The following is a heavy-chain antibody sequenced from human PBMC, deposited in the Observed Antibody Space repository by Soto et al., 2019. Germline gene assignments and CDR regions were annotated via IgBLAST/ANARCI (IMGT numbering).Heavy chain of an antibody. CDR2: LYYGRSA. J-gene: IGHJ4*02. V-gene: IGHV4-59*01. D-gene: IGHD3-22*01. CDR3: ALRSMAVVPEY. Sequence: QVQLQESGPGLVKPSETLSLTCAVSGDSISSYYCMWIRQPPGKGLESIGYLYYGRSANYNPSLKSRVTLSVDTSPNQCSLTLISMTAANTAVYYCALRSMAVVPEYWGQGTLVTVSS. CDR1: GDSISSYY.